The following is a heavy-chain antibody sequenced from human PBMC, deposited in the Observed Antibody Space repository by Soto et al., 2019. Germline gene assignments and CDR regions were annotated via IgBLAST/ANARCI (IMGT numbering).Heavy chain of an antibody. Sequence: SETLAVTYGVSGGSFSDYYWSWLRQPPGKGLEWIGEINHSGSTNYNPSLKSRVTISVDTSKNQFSLKLSSVTAADTAVYYCARGLRYFDWLLPTVPNDAFDIWGQGTMVTVSS. CDR3: ARGLRYFDWLLPTVPNDAFDI. CDR2: INHSGST. CDR1: GGSFSDYY. D-gene: IGHD3-9*01. J-gene: IGHJ3*02. V-gene: IGHV4-34*01.